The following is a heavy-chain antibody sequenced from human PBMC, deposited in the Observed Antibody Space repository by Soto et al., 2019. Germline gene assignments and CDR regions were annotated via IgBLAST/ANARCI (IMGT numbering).Heavy chain of an antibody. CDR1: GYTFISYA. CDR2: IDSDNDDT. J-gene: IGHJ4*02. V-gene: IGHV1-3*01. D-gene: IGHD3-10*01. Sequence: QVHLVQSGAEVKKPGASVKVSGKPSGYTFISYAIHWVRQAPGQRLEWIGWIDSDNDDTKYSQKFRGRGTVTSDTSASTVDMAVSSLRPGDTAVYYSTLPGVYYYGAGSYYDMRPIWGQVTLVTVSA. CDR3: TLPGVYYYGAGSYYDMRPI.